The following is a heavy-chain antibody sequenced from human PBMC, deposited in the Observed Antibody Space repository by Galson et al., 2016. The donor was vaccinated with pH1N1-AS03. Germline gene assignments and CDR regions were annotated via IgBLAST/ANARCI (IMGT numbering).Heavy chain of an antibody. D-gene: IGHD5-18*01. CDR2: IAAVGTT. CDR3: AVWGYISNTHGLDV. CDR1: GFTVSTYD. V-gene: IGHV3-13*01. J-gene: IGHJ6*04. Sequence: SLRLSCAASGFTVSTYDMHWVRQSAGGGLEWVSLIAAVGTTEYAGSVKGRFTLFRDNVKNSLYLQMNSLRAEDTHLYYCAVWGYISNTHGLDVWGKGTTVTVSS.